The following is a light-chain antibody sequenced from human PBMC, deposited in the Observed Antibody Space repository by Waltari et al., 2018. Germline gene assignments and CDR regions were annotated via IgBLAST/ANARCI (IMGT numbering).Light chain of an antibody. Sequence: EIVLTQSPGTLSLSPGERATLSCRASQSVSRFLAWYQQKPGPAPRLLIYDASTRVTGIPDRFSGSGSGTDFSLTISRLEPEDFAVYYCQKYGTLPATFGQGTKVEVK. V-gene: IGKV3-20*01. CDR2: DAS. J-gene: IGKJ1*01. CDR3: QKYGTLPAT. CDR1: QSVSRF.